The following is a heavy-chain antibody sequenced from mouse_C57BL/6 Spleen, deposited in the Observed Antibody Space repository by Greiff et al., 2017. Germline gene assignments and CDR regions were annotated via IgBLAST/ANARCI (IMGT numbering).Heavy chain of an antibody. CDR3: ARVAYYGSSYGYFDV. CDR2: IYPSDSET. D-gene: IGHD1-1*01. Sequence: QVQLQQPGAELVRPGSSVKLSCKASGYTFTSYWMDWVKQRPGQGLEWIGNIYPSDSETHYNQKFKDKATLTVDKSSSTAYMQLSSLTSEDSAVYYCARVAYYGSSYGYFDVWGTGTTVTVSS. CDR1: GYTFTSYW. J-gene: IGHJ1*03. V-gene: IGHV1-61*01.